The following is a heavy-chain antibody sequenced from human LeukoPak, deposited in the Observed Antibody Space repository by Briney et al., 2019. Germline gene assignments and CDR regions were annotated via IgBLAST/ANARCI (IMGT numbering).Heavy chain of an antibody. D-gene: IGHD2-2*01. CDR1: GFTFSDYY. CDR2: ISSSGSTI. J-gene: IGHJ2*01. Sequence: SGGSLRLSCAASGFTFSDYYMSWIRQAPGKGLEWVSYISSSGSTIYYADSVKGRFTISRDNAKNSLYLQMNSPRAEDTAVYYCARVLVVPAATSPASQYFDLWGRGTLVTVSS. V-gene: IGHV3-11*01. CDR3: ARVLVVPAATSPASQYFDL.